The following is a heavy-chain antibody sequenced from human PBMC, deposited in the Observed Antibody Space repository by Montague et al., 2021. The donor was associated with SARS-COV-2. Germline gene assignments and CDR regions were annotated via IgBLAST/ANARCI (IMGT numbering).Heavy chain of an antibody. D-gene: IGHD3-9*01. V-gene: IGHV2-70*11. CDR3: ARRTYDILTGYDYGMDV. Sequence: PALVKPTQTLALTCTFSGFSLSTSGMCVSWIRQPPGKALEWLARIDWDDDKYYSTSLKTRLTISKDTSKNQVVLTMTSMDPVDTATYYCARRTYDILTGYDYGMDVRGQGTTVTVSS. J-gene: IGHJ6*02. CDR2: IDWDDDK. CDR1: GFSLSTSGMC.